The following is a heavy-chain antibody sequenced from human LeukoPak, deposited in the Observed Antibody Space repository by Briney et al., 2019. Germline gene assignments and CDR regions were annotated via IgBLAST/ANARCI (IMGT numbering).Heavy chain of an antibody. D-gene: IGHD5-18*01. V-gene: IGHV3-23*01. CDR3: AKDHRVQLWLSLLGYYMDV. J-gene: IGHJ6*03. CDR1: GFTFSSYG. Sequence: TGGSLRLSCVASGFTFSSYGMSWVRQAPGKGLEWVSAISGSGGSTYYADSVKGRFTISRDNSKNTLYLQMNSLRAEDTAVYYCAKDHRVQLWLSLLGYYMDVWGKGTTVTISS. CDR2: ISGSGGST.